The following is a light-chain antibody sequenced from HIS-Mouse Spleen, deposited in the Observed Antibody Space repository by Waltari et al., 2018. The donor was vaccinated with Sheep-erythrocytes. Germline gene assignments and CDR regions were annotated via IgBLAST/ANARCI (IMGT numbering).Light chain of an antibody. CDR3: QAWDSSTAV. Sequence: SYELTQPPSVSVSPGQTASITCSGAKLVEKYACWYQQKPGQSPVLVIYQDSKRPSGIPERFSGSNSGNTATLTISGTQAMDEADYYCQAWDSSTAVFGGGTKLTVL. V-gene: IGLV3-1*01. J-gene: IGLJ2*01. CDR1: KLVEKY. CDR2: QDS.